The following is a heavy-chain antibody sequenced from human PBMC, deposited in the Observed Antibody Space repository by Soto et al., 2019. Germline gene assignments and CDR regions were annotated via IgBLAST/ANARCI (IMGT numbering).Heavy chain of an antibody. D-gene: IGHD1-26*01. CDR3: ARDRDSGYNDGMDV. CDR1: GYTFTSYA. V-gene: IGHV1-3*01. J-gene: IGHJ6*02. Sequence: ASVKVSCKASGYTFTSYAMHWVRQAPGQRLEWMGWINAGNGNTKYSQKFQGRVTITRDTSASTAYMELSSLRSEDTAVYYCARDRDSGYNDGMDVWGQGTMVTVSS. CDR2: INAGNGNT.